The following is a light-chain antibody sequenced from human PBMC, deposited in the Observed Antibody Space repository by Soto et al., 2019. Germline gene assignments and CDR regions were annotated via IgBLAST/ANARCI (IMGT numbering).Light chain of an antibody. CDR1: HTISSSY. Sequence: HTISSSYLAWYQQKPGQAPRLLMYGISRRATGIPDRFSGFVSATDFTPTMSGVAAFDLTLSSDLQYRSRRPPTLGQGTQVEIK. V-gene: IGKV3-20*01. CDR3: LQYRSRRPPT. CDR2: GIS. J-gene: IGKJ1*01.